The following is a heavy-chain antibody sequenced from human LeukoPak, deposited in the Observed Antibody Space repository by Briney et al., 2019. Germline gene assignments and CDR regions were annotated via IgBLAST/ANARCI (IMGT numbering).Heavy chain of an antibody. D-gene: IGHD1-26*01. CDR2: ISSSGSTI. CDR1: GFTFSDYY. J-gene: IGHJ6*02. CDR3: AREPPGMSDMDV. Sequence: GGSLRLSCAASGFTFSDYYISRIRQAPGKGLERVSYISSSGSTIYYADSVKGRFTISRDNAKNSLYLQMNSLRAEDTPVYYCAREPPGMSDMDVWGQGTTVTVSS. V-gene: IGHV3-11*04.